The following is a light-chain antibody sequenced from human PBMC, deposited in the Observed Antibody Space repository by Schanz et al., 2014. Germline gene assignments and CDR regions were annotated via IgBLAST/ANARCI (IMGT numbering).Light chain of an antibody. J-gene: IGLJ2*01. CDR2: DVS. Sequence: QSALTQPASVSGSPGQSITISCTGTTSDVGGYNYVSWYQQHPGKAPKLMIYDVSSRPSGVSNRFSGSKSGNTASLTISGLQAEDEADYYCSSYAGSNKYVVFGGGTKLTVL. CDR3: SSYAGSNKYVV. CDR1: TSDVGGYNY. V-gene: IGLV2-14*01.